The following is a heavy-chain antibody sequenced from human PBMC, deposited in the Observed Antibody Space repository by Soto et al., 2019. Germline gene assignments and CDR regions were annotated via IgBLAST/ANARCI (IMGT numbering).Heavy chain of an antibody. V-gene: IGHV3-30*18. J-gene: IGHJ3*02. D-gene: IGHD6-13*01. CDR1: GFTCSSYG. CDR3: AKDRSLYSSSWYGLAFDI. Sequence: GGSLRLSCAASGFTCSSYGMHWVRQAPGKGLEWVAVISDDGSNKYYADSVKGRVTISRDNSKNTLYLQMNSLRAEDTAVYYCAKDRSLYSSSWYGLAFDIWGQGTMVTVSS. CDR2: ISDDGSNK.